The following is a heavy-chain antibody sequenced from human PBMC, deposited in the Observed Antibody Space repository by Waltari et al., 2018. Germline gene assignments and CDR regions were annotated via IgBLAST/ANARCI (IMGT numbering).Heavy chain of an antibody. Sequence: QVQLVQSGAEVKKPGSSVKVSCKASGGTFSSYAISWGRQAPGQGLEWMGGIIPILGIANYAQKFQGRVTITADKSTSTAYMELSSLRSEDTAVYYCARGGYYDFWSGYYDAFDIWGQGTMVTVSS. CDR3: ARGGYYDFWSGYYDAFDI. CDR1: GGTFSSYA. CDR2: IIPILGIA. J-gene: IGHJ3*02. V-gene: IGHV1-69*10. D-gene: IGHD3-3*01.